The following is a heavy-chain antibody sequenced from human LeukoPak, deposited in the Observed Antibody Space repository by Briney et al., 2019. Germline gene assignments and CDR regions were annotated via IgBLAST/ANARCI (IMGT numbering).Heavy chain of an antibody. CDR3: ARDGYSGSYRAYYYYYYYMDV. V-gene: IGHV4-38-2*02. J-gene: IGHJ6*03. CDR1: GYSISSGYY. Sequence: TSETLSLTCTVSGYSISSGYYWGWIRQPPGQGLEWIGSIYHSGSTYYNPSLKSRVTISVDTSKNQFPLKLSSVTAADTAVYYCARDGYSGSYRAYYYYYYYMDVWGKGTTVTVSS. D-gene: IGHD1-26*01. CDR2: IYHSGST.